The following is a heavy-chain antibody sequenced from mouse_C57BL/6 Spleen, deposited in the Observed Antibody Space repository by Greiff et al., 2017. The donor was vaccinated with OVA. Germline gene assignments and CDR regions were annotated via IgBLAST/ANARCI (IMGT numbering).Heavy chain of an antibody. Sequence: VQLQQSGPELVKPGASVKISCKASGYTFTDYYMNWVKQSHGKSLEWIGDINPNNGGTSYNQKFKGKATLTVDKSSSTAYMELRSLTSEDSAVYYYARRGNYYGKGYLDYWGQGTSLTVSS. CDR2: INPNNGGT. CDR3: ARRGNYYGKGYLDY. D-gene: IGHD1-1*01. CDR1: GYTFTDYY. V-gene: IGHV1-26*01. J-gene: IGHJ2*02.